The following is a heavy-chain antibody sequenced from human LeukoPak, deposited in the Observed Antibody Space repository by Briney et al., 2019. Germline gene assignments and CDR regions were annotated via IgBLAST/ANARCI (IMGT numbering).Heavy chain of an antibody. D-gene: IGHD3-9*01. Sequence: SETLSLTCAVYGESFSGFYWSWIRQPPGKGLEWIGYIYYSGSTNYNPSLKSRVTISVDTSKNQFSLKLSSVTAADTAVYYCAREVRYYDILTGWRYYGMDVWGQGTTVTVSS. CDR2: IYYSGST. J-gene: IGHJ6*02. V-gene: IGHV4-59*01. CDR3: AREVRYYDILTGWRYYGMDV. CDR1: GESFSGFY.